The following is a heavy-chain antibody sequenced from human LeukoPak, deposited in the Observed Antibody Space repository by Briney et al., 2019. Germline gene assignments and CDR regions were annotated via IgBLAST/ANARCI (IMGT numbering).Heavy chain of an antibody. CDR1: GYTFTIYG. CDR3: ARGIIGYYFDY. CDR2: ISAYGNT. V-gene: IGHV1-18*01. D-gene: IGHD2-15*01. J-gene: IGHJ4*02. Sequence: ASVKVSCKTSGYTFTIYGISWVRQAPGQGLEWMGLISAYGNTNYAQNLQGRVTMATDTSTSTAYMELRSLRSDDTAVYYCARGIIGYYFDYWGQGTLVTVSS.